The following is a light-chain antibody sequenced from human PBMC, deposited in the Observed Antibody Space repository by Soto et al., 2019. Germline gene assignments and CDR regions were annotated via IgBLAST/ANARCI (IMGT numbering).Light chain of an antibody. V-gene: IGLV2-14*01. Sequence: QSVLTQPASVSGSPGQSITVSCTGTSSDVGGYNYVSWYQQHPGKAPKLMIYDVSNRPSGVSNRFSGSKSGNTASLTISGLQAEGEADYYCSSYASSSTYVFGTGTKFTVL. CDR3: SSYASSSTYV. CDR2: DVS. J-gene: IGLJ1*01. CDR1: SSDVGGYNY.